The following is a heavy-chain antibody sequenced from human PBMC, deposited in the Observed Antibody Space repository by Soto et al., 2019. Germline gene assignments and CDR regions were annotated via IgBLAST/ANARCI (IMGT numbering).Heavy chain of an antibody. D-gene: IGHD1-26*01. J-gene: IGHJ1*01. CDR2: IDPSDSYT. CDR1: DEIFNTYW. CDR3: GRDFGSGHADV. Sequence: PGESLKISCQTSDEIFNTYWITWVRQMPGRGLEWVGRIDPSDSYTTYNPSLKGHVILSVDKSMNTAYVQWTSLRASDTAMCFCGRDFGSGHADVWGQGTLVTVSS. V-gene: IGHV5-10-1*01.